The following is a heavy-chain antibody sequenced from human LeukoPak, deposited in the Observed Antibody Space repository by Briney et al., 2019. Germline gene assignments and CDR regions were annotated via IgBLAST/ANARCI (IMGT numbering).Heavy chain of an antibody. CDR3: ASLGRSIAARSLYYYYMDV. D-gene: IGHD6-6*01. J-gene: IGHJ6*03. Sequence: PSETLSLTCAVYGGSFSGYYWSWIRQPPGKGLEWIGEINHSGSTNYNPSLKSRVTISVDTSKNQFSLKLSSVTAADTAEYYCASLGRSIAARSLYYYYMDVWGKGTTVTVSS. V-gene: IGHV4-34*01. CDR2: INHSGST. CDR1: GGSFSGYY.